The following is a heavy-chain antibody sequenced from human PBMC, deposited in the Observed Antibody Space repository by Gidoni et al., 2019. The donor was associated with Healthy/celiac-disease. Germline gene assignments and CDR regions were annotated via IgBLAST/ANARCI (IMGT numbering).Heavy chain of an antibody. Sequence: EVQLVESGGGLVKPGRSLRLSCTSSGFTFGASAMSWFRQAPGKGLEWVGFIRSKAYGGTTEYAASVKGRFTISRDDSKSIAYLQMNSLKTEDTAVYYCTRGSMVRGVTPDYWGQGTLVTVSS. D-gene: IGHD3-10*01. CDR3: TRGSMVRGVTPDY. J-gene: IGHJ4*02. CDR2: IRSKAYGGTT. CDR1: GFTFGASA. V-gene: IGHV3-49*05.